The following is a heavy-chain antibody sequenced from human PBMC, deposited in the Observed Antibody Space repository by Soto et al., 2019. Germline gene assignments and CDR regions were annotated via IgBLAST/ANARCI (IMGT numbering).Heavy chain of an antibody. CDR3: ARRITIFGVVGWFDP. J-gene: IGHJ5*02. V-gene: IGHV1-18*04. CDR1: GYTFTSYG. D-gene: IGHD3-3*01. CDR2: ISAYNGNT. Sequence: QVQLVQSGAEVKKPGASVKVSCKASGYTFTSYGISWVRQAPGQGLEWMGWISAYNGNTNYAQKLQGRVTMTTDTATSTAYMELRSLRSDDTAVYYCARRITIFGVVGWFDPWGQGTLVTVSS.